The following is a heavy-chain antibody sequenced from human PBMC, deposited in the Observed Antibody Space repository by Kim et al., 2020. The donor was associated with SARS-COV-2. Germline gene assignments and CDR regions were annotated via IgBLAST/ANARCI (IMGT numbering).Heavy chain of an antibody. CDR3: ARLRYGDNYYFDY. J-gene: IGHJ4*02. D-gene: IGHD1-1*01. Sequence: YHPSPKSRVTISVDTTKNQYSRRLSSVTAADTAVYYCARLRYGDNYYFDYWGQGTLVTVSS. V-gene: IGHV4-39*01.